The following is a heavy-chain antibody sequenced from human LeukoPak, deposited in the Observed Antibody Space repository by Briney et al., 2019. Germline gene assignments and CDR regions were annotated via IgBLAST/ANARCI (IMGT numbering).Heavy chain of an antibody. Sequence: PGGSLRLSCAASGFTFSSYGMHGVRQARGKGLEGVAVISYDGSNKYYADSVKGRFTISRDNSKNTLYLQMNSLRAEDTAVYYCAKGGSYYDILTGYDYWGQGTLVTVSS. CDR3: AKGGSYYDILTGYDY. V-gene: IGHV3-30*18. CDR2: ISYDGSNK. J-gene: IGHJ4*02. D-gene: IGHD3-9*01. CDR1: GFTFSSYG.